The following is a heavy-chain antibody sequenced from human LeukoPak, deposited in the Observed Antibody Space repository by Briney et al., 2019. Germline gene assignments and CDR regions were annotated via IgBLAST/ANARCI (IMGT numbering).Heavy chain of an antibody. J-gene: IGHJ3*02. V-gene: IGHV3-53*01. CDR1: GFTVSSNY. CDR2: IYSGGST. CDR3: ASTKGGPTVLAGAFDI. Sequence: TGGSLRLSCAASGFTVSSNYMSWVRQAPGKGLEWVSVIYSGGSTYYADSVKGRFTISRDNSKNTLYLQMNSLRAEDTAVYYCASTKGGPTVLAGAFDIWGQGTMVTVSS. D-gene: IGHD4-11*01.